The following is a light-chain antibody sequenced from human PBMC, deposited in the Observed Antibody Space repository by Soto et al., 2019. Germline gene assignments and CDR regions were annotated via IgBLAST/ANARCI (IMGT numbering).Light chain of an antibody. CDR3: SSYTNINTRACV. J-gene: IGLJ1*01. V-gene: IGLV2-14*03. CDR2: NVY. Sequence: QSVLTQPASVSGSPGQSITIFCTGTSSDIGIYNFVSWYQQHPGKAPKLMIYNVYSRPSGVSSRFSGSKSGNTASLTISGLQAEDEAEYYCSSYTNINTRACVFGTGTKLTVL. CDR1: SSDIGIYNF.